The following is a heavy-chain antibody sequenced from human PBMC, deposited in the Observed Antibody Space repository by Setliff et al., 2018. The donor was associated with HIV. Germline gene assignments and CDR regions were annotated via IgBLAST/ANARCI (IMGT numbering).Heavy chain of an antibody. V-gene: IGHV7-4-1*01. CDR2: INTNTGNP. J-gene: IGHJ6*03. CDR1: GYTFTNYA. CDR3: TRDHTPPPNYDFWSGQLDLRNIFYYMDV. Sequence: ASVKVSCKTSGYTFTNYALNWVRQAPGQGLEWMGWINTNTGNPTYAHGFTGRFVFSVDTPVSTAYLQIFSLKAEDTAVYYCTRDHTPPPNYDFWSGQLDLRNIFYYMDVWGTGSPVTVSS. D-gene: IGHD3-3*01.